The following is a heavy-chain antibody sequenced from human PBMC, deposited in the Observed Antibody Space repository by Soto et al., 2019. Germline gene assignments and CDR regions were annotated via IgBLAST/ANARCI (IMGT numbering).Heavy chain of an antibody. Sequence: GGSLRLSCAASGFTFSSYGMHWVRQAPGKGLEWVAVISYDGSNKYYADSVKGRFTISRDNSKNTLYLQMNSLRAEDTAVYYCAKDSTIFGVVTDLVGGSKDYYYMDVWGKGTTVTVSS. V-gene: IGHV3-30*18. CDR2: ISYDGSNK. J-gene: IGHJ6*03. D-gene: IGHD3-3*01. CDR3: AKDSTIFGVVTDLVGGSKDYYYMDV. CDR1: GFTFSSYG.